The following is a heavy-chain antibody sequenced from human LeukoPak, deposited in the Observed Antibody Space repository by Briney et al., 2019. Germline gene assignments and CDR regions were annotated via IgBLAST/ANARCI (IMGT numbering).Heavy chain of an antibody. D-gene: IGHD2-2*01. CDR1: GGSISSSSYY. J-gene: IGHJ4*02. CDR2: IYYSGST. V-gene: IGHV4-39*07. Sequence: SETLSLTCTVSGGSISSSSYYWGWIRQPPGKGLEWIGSIYYSGSTYYNPSLKSRVAISVDTSKNQFSLKLSSVTAADTAVYYCAREVVPGVDYWGQGTQVTVSS. CDR3: AREVVPGVDY.